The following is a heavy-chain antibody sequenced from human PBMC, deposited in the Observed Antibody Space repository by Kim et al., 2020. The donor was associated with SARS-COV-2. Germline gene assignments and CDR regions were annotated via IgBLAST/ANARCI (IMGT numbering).Heavy chain of an antibody. CDR3: ARIITMIVVVMDY. J-gene: IGHJ4*02. CDR2: IYYSGST. Sequence: SETLYLTCTVSGGSISSYYWSWIRQPPGKGLEWIGYIYYSGSTNYNPSLKSRVTISVDTSKNQFSLKLSSVTAADTAVYYCARIITMIVVVMDYWGQGTLVTVSS. CDR1: GGSISSYY. D-gene: IGHD3-22*01. V-gene: IGHV4-59*01.